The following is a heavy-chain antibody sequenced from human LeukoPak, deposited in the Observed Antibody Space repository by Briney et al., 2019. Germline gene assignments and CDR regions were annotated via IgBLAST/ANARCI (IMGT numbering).Heavy chain of an antibody. CDR3: ARDDHYYYYGMDV. Sequence: GGSLTLSCAVSGFPFSSYSMNCVRQPPGKGLEWFASINNSSSYIYYAHSVKGRFTISRYNAKNSLYLQMNSLRAEHTAVYYCARDDHYYYYGMDVWGQGTTVTVSS. CDR2: INNSSSYI. J-gene: IGHJ6*02. CDR1: GFPFSSYS. V-gene: IGHV3-21*01.